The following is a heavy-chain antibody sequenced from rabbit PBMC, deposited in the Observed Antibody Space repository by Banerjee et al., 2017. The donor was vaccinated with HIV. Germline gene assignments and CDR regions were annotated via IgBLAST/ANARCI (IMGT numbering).Heavy chain of an antibody. V-gene: IGHV1S40*01. CDR3: ARDPAGSANFGL. D-gene: IGHD4-2*01. Sequence: QSLEESGGDLVKPGASLTLTCTASGFSFSSSYWICWVRQAPGKGLEWIACIDGDNSAGTWYASWAKGRFTISKSTSLNTVTLQMTSLTAADTATYFCARDPAGSANFGLWGPGTLVTVS. CDR2: IDGDNSAGT. J-gene: IGHJ6*01. CDR1: GFSFSSSYW.